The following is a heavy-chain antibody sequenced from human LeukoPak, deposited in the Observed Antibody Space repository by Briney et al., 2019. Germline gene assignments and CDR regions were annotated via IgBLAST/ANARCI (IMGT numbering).Heavy chain of an antibody. J-gene: IGHJ3*02. Sequence: SETLSLTCTVSGGSISSSSYYWGWIRQPPGKGLEWIGSIYYSGSTYYNPSLKSRVTISVDTSKNQFSLKLSSVTAADTAVYYCARRHDYGDYDVAGAFDIWGQGTMVTVSS. V-gene: IGHV4-39*01. CDR3: ARRHDYGDYDVAGAFDI. D-gene: IGHD4-17*01. CDR2: IYYSGST. CDR1: GGSISSSSYY.